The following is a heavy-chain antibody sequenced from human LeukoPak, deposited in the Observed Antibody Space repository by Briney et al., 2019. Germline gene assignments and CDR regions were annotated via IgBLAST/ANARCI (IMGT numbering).Heavy chain of an antibody. J-gene: IGHJ4*02. CDR3: ARESDSGYDFDY. CDR2: IYYRGNT. Sequence: PSETLSLTCTVSGGSFTDYYWGWIRQPPGKGLEWIGSIYYRGNTFYNPSLRNRVSISIDTSKGRFSLNLNSVTAADTAVYYCARESDSGYDFDYWGQGTLVTVSS. CDR1: GGSFTDYY. V-gene: IGHV4-39*07. D-gene: IGHD3-22*01.